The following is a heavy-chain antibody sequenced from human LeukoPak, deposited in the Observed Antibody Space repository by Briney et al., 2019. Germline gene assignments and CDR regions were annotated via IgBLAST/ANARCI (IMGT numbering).Heavy chain of an antibody. Sequence: PGGSLRLSCAASGFTFSSYWMSWVRQAPGKGLEWVANIKQDESEIYYVGSAKGRFTISRDDAKSSLYLQMNSLRAEDTAMYYCAREVRGSGKDFDYWGQGTLVTVSS. CDR2: IKQDESEI. CDR1: GFTFSSYW. D-gene: IGHD3-10*01. CDR3: AREVRGSGKDFDY. J-gene: IGHJ4*02. V-gene: IGHV3-7*01.